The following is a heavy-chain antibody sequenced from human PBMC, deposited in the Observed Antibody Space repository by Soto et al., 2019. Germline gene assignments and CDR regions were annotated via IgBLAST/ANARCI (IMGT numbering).Heavy chain of an antibody. D-gene: IGHD2-2*01. CDR3: AREAPYQLLARPLDY. Sequence: GGSLRLSCAASGFTFSDYYMSWIRQAPGKGLEWVSYISSSGSTIYYADSVKGRFTISRDNAKNSLYLQMNSLRAEDTAVYYCAREAPYQLLARPLDYWGQGTLVTVSS. J-gene: IGHJ4*02. V-gene: IGHV3-11*01. CDR2: ISSSGSTI. CDR1: GFTFSDYY.